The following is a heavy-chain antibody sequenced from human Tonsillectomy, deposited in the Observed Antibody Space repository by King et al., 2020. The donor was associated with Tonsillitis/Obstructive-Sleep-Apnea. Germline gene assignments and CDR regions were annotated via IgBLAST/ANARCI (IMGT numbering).Heavy chain of an antibody. CDR1: GYSFSSYW. CDR2: IYPGDSDT. J-gene: IGHJ3*02. D-gene: IGHD6-19*01. Sequence: QLVQSGAEVKKPGESLKISCKGSGYSFSSYWIGWVRQMPGKGLEWMGIIYPGDSDTRYSPSFQGQVTISADKSISTAYLQWSSLKASDTAMYYCVRSSHSSGWYDAFDMWGQGTMVTVSS. CDR3: VRSSHSSGWYDAFDM. V-gene: IGHV5-51*01.